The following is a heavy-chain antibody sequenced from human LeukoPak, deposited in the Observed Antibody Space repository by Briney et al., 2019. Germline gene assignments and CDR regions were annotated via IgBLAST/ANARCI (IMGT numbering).Heavy chain of an antibody. Sequence: GGSLRLSCAASGFTFSSYSMNWVRQAPGKGLGWVSSISSSSSYIYYADSVKGRFTISRDNAKNSLYLQMNSLRAEDTAVYYCARDRVSYGFDYYYGMDVWGKGTTVTVSS. CDR1: GFTFSSYS. D-gene: IGHD5-18*01. CDR2: ISSSSSYI. J-gene: IGHJ6*04. V-gene: IGHV3-21*03. CDR3: ARDRVSYGFDYYYGMDV.